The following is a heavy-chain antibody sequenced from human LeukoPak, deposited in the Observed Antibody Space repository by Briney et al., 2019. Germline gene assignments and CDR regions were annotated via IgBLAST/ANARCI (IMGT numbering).Heavy chain of an antibody. D-gene: IGHD6-13*01. CDR2: ISGSGGST. Sequence: GGSLRLSCAASGFTFSSYAMSWVRQAPGKGLEWVSAISGSGGSTYYADSVKGRFTISRDNSKNTLYLQMNSLRAEDTAVYYCAKRGDSSSIVPQLFNWFGPWGQGTLVTVSS. V-gene: IGHV3-23*01. J-gene: IGHJ5*02. CDR3: AKRGDSSSIVPQLFNWFGP. CDR1: GFTFSSYA.